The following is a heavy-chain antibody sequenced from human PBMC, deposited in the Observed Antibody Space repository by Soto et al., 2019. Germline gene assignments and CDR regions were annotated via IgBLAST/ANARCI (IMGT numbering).Heavy chain of an antibody. CDR3: ATVFEH. CDR2: VDSDGSGT. CDR1: GITFSGYW. J-gene: IGHJ4*02. V-gene: IGHV3-74*01. Sequence: EVQLVESGGGSVQPGGSLRLSCVASGITFSGYWMHWVRQVPGKGLVWVARVDSDGSGTSYADSVKGRFTNSRDTAKNTLSLQINRLRVEDTAMDYCATVFEHWGQGIPVTVSS.